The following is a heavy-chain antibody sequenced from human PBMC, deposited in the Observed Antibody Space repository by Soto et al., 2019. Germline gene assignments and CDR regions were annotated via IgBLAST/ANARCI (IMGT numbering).Heavy chain of an antibody. D-gene: IGHD7-27*01. CDR1: GFTFTSSA. Sequence: ASVKVSCKASGFTFTSSAVQWVRQARGQRLEWIGWIVVGSGNTNYAQKFQERVTITRDMSTSTAYMELSSLRSEDTAVYYCAADRTGDRAFDIWGQGTMVTVSS. J-gene: IGHJ3*02. CDR2: IVVGSGNT. CDR3: AADRTGDRAFDI. V-gene: IGHV1-58*01.